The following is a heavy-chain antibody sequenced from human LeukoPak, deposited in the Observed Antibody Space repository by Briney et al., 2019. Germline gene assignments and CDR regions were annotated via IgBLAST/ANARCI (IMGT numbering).Heavy chain of an antibody. Sequence: PGGSLRLSCAASGFTFSSYSMNWVRQAPGKGLEWVAAISTTSGNIYYADSVKGRFTISRDNAKNSLYLQMNSLRAEDTAVYYCARWGGGSGGYWGQGTLVTVSS. CDR2: ISTTSGNI. D-gene: IGHD3-10*01. CDR1: GFTFSSYS. V-gene: IGHV3-21*01. J-gene: IGHJ4*02. CDR3: ARWGGGSGGY.